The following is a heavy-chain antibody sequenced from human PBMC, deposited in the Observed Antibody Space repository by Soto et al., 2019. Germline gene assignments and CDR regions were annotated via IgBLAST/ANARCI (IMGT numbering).Heavy chain of an antibody. V-gene: IGHV3-48*02. Sequence: EVQLVESGGGLVQPGGSLRLSCAASGFTFSSYSMNWVRQAPGKGLEWVSYISSSSSTIYYADSVKGRFTISRDNAKNSLHLQINSLRDEDTAVYYCARGLYYYDSRGYWGYWGQGTLVTVSS. CDR1: GFTFSSYS. CDR2: ISSSSSTI. CDR3: ARGLYYYDSRGYWGY. J-gene: IGHJ4*02. D-gene: IGHD3-22*01.